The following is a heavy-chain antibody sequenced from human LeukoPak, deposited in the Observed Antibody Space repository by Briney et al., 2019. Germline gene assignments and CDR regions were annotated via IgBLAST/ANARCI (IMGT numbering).Heavy chain of an antibody. Sequence: GGSLRLSCAASGFMFSNYDMHWVRQAPGKGLEWVAIISYDGSNKYYADSVKGRFTVSRDNSKNTLYLQLNSLRPEDTAVYYCAKEPRTWIQLWYFDYWGQGTLVTVSS. CDR3: AKEPRTWIQLWYFDY. J-gene: IGHJ4*02. V-gene: IGHV3-30*18. D-gene: IGHD5-18*01. CDR2: ISYDGSNK. CDR1: GFMFSNYD.